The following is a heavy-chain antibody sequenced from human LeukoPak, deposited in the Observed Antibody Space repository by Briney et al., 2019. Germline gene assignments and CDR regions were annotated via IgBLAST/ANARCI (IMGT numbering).Heavy chain of an antibody. J-gene: IGHJ5*02. V-gene: IGHV1-46*01. CDR2: INPSGGST. D-gene: IGHD1-26*01. CDR1: GYTLTSYY. CDR3: AREVRGVGASSGGWFDP. Sequence: ASVKVSCKASGYTLTSYYMHWVRQASGQGLEWMGIINPSGGSTSYAQKFQGRVTMTRDTSTSTVYMELSSLRSEDTAVYYCAREVRGVGASSGGWFDPWGQGTPVTVSS.